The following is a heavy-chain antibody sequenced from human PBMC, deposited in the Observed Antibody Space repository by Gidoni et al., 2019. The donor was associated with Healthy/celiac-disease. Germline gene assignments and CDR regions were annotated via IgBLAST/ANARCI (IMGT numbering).Heavy chain of an antibody. Sequence: QLQLQESGPGLVKPSETLSLTCTVSGGSISSSSYYCGWIRQPPGKGLEWIGSIYYSGSTYYNPSLKSRVTISVDTSKNQFSLKLSSVTAADTAVYYCVSGNSSSWSGYWGQGTLVTVSS. D-gene: IGHD6-13*01. CDR1: GGSISSSSYY. V-gene: IGHV4-39*01. CDR3: VSGNSSSWSGY. J-gene: IGHJ4*02. CDR2: IYYSGST.